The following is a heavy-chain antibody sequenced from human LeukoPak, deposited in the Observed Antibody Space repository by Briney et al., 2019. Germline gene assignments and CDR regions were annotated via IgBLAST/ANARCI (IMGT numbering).Heavy chain of an antibody. CDR2: FDPEDGET. Sequence: GASVKVSCKVSGYTLTELSMHWVRQAPGKGLEWMGGFDPEDGETIYAQKFQGRVTMTEDTSTDTAYMELSSLRSEDTAVYYCASEFGCSSTSCYVYDALDIWGQGTMVTVSS. CDR1: GYTLTELS. J-gene: IGHJ3*02. CDR3: ASEFGCSSTSCYVYDALDI. V-gene: IGHV1-24*01. D-gene: IGHD2-2*01.